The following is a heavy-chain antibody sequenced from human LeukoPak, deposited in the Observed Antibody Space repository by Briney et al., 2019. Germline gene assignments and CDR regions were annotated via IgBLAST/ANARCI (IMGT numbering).Heavy chain of an antibody. D-gene: IGHD6-19*01. V-gene: IGHV5-51*01. CDR2: IYPGDSDT. J-gene: IGHJ3*02. Sequence: GESLKISCKGSGYSFTSYWIGWVRQMPGKGLEWMGIIYPGDSDTRYSPSFQGQVTISADQSISTAYLQWSSLKASDTAKYYCASANSSGWYGDAFDIWGQGTMVTVSS. CDR3: ASANSSGWYGDAFDI. CDR1: GYSFTSYW.